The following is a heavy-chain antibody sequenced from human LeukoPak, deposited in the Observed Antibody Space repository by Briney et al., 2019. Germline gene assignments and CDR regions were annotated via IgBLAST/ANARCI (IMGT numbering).Heavy chain of an antibody. J-gene: IGHJ6*03. Sequence: GGSLRLSCAASGFTFSSYGMHRVRQAPGKGLEWVAFIRYDGSNKYYADSVKGRFTISRDNSKNTLYLQMNSLRAEDTAVYYCAKDAIVATILNYYYYYMDVWGKGTTVTVSS. CDR2: IRYDGSNK. D-gene: IGHD5-12*01. CDR3: AKDAIVATILNYYYYYMDV. V-gene: IGHV3-30*02. CDR1: GFTFSSYG.